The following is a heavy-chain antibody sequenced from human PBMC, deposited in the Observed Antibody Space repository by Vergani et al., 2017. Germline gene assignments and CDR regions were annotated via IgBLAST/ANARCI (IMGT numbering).Heavy chain of an antibody. CDR1: VYTFTNYY. CDR3: ARPHGDILPPDPRRLDY. V-gene: IGHV1-46*03. Sequence: QVLLVQSGAEVKKPGASVRVSCKTSVYTFTNYYIHWVRQAPGQGLEWMGIINPSGGSTTYAQQFQGRLTMTRDTSTSPVYMDLSNLRSEDTAVYYCARPHGDILPPDPRRLDYWGQGTLVTVSS. J-gene: IGHJ4*02. CDR2: INPSGGST.